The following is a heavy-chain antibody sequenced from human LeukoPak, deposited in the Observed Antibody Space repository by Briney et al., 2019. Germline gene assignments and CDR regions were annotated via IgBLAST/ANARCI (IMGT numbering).Heavy chain of an antibody. CDR3: ARGAVVPAAFDY. D-gene: IGHD2-2*01. CDR1: GYTFTSYA. CDR2: INAGNGNT. Sequence: ASVKVSCKASGYTFTSYAIHWVRQAPGQRLEWMGWINAGNGNTKYSQKFQGRVTITRDTSASTAYMELSSLRSEDTAVYYCARGAVVPAAFDYWGQGTLVTVSS. V-gene: IGHV1-3*01. J-gene: IGHJ4*02.